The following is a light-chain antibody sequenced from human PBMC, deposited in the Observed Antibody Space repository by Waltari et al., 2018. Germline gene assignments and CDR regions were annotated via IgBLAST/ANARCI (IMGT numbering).Light chain of an antibody. Sequence: QSALTQPASVSGSPGQSITISCTGTSSDIGAYDNVFWYQQHPGKAPKLMFYDVAKRPSGVSNRFSGAKSGYTASLTISGLQAEDEADYHCSAYRGSFTLVFGGGTKVTVL. J-gene: IGLJ3*02. CDR1: SSDIGAYDN. V-gene: IGLV2-14*03. CDR2: DVA. CDR3: SAYRGSFTLV.